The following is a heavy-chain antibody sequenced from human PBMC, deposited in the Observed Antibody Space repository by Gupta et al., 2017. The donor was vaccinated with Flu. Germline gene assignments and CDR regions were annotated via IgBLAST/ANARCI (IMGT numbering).Heavy chain of an antibody. CDR3: AREGDCHGTNWCDP. Sequence: APGEGLEWIGWINANSDSTNYGQKVQDRVTMTRDTSVSTVYMELRSLRLDDTAVYYCAREGDCHGTNWCDPWGQGTLLIVSS. V-gene: IGHV1-2*02. CDR2: INANSDST. J-gene: IGHJ5*02. D-gene: IGHD1-1*01.